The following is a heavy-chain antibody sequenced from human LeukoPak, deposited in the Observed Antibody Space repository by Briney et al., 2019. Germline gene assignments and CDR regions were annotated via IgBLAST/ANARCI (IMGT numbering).Heavy chain of an antibody. CDR2: IWYDGSNK. Sequence: GGSLRLSCAASGFTFSSYGMHWVRQAPGKGLEWVAVIWYDGSNKYYADSVKGRFTISRDNSMNTLYLQMNSLRAEDTAVYYCARDLDTAMVWDYWGQGTLVTVSS. V-gene: IGHV3-33*01. D-gene: IGHD5-18*01. CDR3: ARDLDTAMVWDY. J-gene: IGHJ4*02. CDR1: GFTFSSYG.